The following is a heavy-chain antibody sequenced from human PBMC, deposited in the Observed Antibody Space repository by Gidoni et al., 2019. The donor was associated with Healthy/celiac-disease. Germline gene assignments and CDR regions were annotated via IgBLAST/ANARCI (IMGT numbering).Heavy chain of an antibody. CDR2: INHSGST. V-gene: IGHV4-34*01. J-gene: IGHJ4*02. CDR1: GGSFSGYY. Sequence: QVQLQQWGAGLLKPSETLSPTCAVYGGSFSGYYWSWIRQPPGKGLEWIGEINHSGSTNYNPSLKSRVTISVDTSKNQFSLKLSSVTAADTAVYYCARTYCSSTSCSIFDYWGQGTLVTVS. D-gene: IGHD2-2*01. CDR3: ARTYCSSTSCSIFDY.